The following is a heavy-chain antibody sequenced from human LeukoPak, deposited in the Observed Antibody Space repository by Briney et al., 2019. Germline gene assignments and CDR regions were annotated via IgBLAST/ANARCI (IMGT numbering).Heavy chain of an antibody. J-gene: IGHJ4*02. Sequence: PGGSLRLSCAASGFTFSSYSMNWVRQAPGKGLEWVSSISSSSSYIYYADSVKGRFTIYRDNAKNSLYLQMNSLRAEDTAVYYCARSIVVVPGTFDYWGQGTLVTASS. CDR1: GFTFSSYS. CDR3: ARSIVVVPGTFDY. V-gene: IGHV3-21*01. CDR2: ISSSSSYI. D-gene: IGHD2-2*01.